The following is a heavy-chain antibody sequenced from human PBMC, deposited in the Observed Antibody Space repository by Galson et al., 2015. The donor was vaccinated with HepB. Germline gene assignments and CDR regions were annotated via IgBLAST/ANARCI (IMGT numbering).Heavy chain of an antibody. J-gene: IGHJ4*02. Sequence: SLRLSCGASGFSFSSYSMTWVRQAPGKGLEWLSYITPTGDPKMYADSVKGRFTISRDNAKNSLYLQMNNLRAEDTAVYYCASRGVVTPYSLDYWGQGTLVSVSS. D-gene: IGHD2-15*01. CDR3: ASRGVVTPYSLDY. V-gene: IGHV3-48*01. CDR1: GFSFSSYS. CDR2: ITPTGDPK.